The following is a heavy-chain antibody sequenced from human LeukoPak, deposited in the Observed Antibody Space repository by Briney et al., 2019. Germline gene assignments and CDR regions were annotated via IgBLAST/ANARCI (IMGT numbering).Heavy chain of an antibody. CDR3: LRAPDLTYCGGDCYSGFDY. J-gene: IGHJ4*02. V-gene: IGHV3-74*01. CDR1: GFTFSSYW. Sequence: PGGSLRLSCAASGFTFSSYWMHWVRQAPGKGLVWVSRINSDGSSTSYADSVKGRFTISRDNAKNTLYLQMNSLRAEDTAVYYCLRAPDLTYCGGDCYSGFDYGGQGTLVTVSS. CDR2: INSDGSST. D-gene: IGHD2-21*02.